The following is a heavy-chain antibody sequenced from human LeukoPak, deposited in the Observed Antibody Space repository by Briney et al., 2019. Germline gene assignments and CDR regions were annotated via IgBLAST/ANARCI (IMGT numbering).Heavy chain of an antibody. V-gene: IGHV3-53*01. D-gene: IGHD5-12*01. Sequence: PGGSLRLSCAASGFTVSTNYMSWVRQAPGKGLEWVSVIHSGGTTYYADSVKGRFTISRDNSKNTLYLQMNSLRAEDTAVYYCAKGYSGYESYFDYWGQGTLVTVSS. J-gene: IGHJ4*02. CDR2: IHSGGTT. CDR1: GFTVSTNY. CDR3: AKGYSGYESYFDY.